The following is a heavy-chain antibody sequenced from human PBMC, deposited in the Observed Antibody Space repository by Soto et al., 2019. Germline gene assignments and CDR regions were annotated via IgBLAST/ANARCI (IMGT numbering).Heavy chain of an antibody. J-gene: IGHJ5*02. Sequence: VGSLRLSCAASGFTFSSYAMSWVRQAPGKGLEWVSAISGSGGSTYYADSVKGRFTISRDNSKNTLYLQMNSLRAEDTAVYYCAKDIAAPGGFDPWGQGTLVTVSS. V-gene: IGHV3-23*01. CDR3: AKDIAAPGGFDP. CDR1: GFTFSSYA. CDR2: ISGSGGST. D-gene: IGHD6-6*01.